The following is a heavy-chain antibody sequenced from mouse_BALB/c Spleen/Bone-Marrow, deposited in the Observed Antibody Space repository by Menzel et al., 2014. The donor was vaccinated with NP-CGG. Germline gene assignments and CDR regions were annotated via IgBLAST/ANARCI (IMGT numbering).Heavy chain of an antibody. V-gene: IGHV2-6-7*01. CDR3: ARDSFLITRALDY. D-gene: IGHD2-4*01. CDR2: GST. CDR1: GFSLTGYG. Sequence: VKLMESGPGLVAPSQSLSITCTVSGFSLTGYGDGSTDYNSALKSRLSISKDNSKSQVFLKMNSLQTDDTARYYCARDSFLITRALDYWGQGTSVTVSS. J-gene: IGHJ4*01.